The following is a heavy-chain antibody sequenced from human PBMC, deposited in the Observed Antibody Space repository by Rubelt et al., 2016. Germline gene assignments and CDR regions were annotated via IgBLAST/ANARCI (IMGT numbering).Heavy chain of an antibody. CDR2: IYHSGST. J-gene: IGHJ3*02. CDR1: GYSISSGYY. V-gene: IGHV4-38-2*02. CDR3: ARAFEYSLGDAFDI. Sequence: QVQLQESGPGLVKPSETLSLTCTVSGYSISSGYYWGWIRQPPGKGLEWIGSIYHSGSTYYNPSLKSRVTLSVDTAKNQFSLKVSSATAADTAVYYCARAFEYSLGDAFDIWGQGTMVTVSS. D-gene: IGHD4-11*01.